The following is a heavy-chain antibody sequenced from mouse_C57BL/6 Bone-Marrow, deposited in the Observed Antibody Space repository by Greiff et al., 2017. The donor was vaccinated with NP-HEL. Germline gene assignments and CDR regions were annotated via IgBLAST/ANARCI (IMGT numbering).Heavy chain of an antibody. Sequence: EVKLVESGGGLVKPGGSLKLSCAASGFTFSSYAMSWVRQTPEKRLEWVATISDGGSYTYYPDNVKGRFTISRDNAKNNLYLQMSHLKSEDTAMYYCARDGYYGSSPDYWGQGTTLTVSS. J-gene: IGHJ2*01. CDR1: GFTFSSYA. V-gene: IGHV5-4*01. CDR2: ISDGGSYT. D-gene: IGHD1-1*01. CDR3: ARDGYYGSSPDY.